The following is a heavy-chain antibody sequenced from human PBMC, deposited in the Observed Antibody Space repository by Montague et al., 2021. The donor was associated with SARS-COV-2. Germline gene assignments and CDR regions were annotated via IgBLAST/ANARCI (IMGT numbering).Heavy chain of an antibody. CDR1: GGSISSYY. J-gene: IGHJ5*02. V-gene: IGHV4-59*01. CDR2: IYYSGST. Sequence: SETLSLTCTVSGGSISSYYWSWIRQPPGKGLEWIGYIYYSGSTNYNPSLKSRVTISVGTSKNQFSLKLSSVTAADTAVYYCARRSSGYCSGGSCYSAFDPWGQGTLVTVSS. D-gene: IGHD2-15*01. CDR3: ARRSSGYCSGGSCYSAFDP.